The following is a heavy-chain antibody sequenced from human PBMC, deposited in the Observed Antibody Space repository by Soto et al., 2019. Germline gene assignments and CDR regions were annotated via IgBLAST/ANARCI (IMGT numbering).Heavy chain of an antibody. CDR1: GFTFSDYY. V-gene: IGHV3-11*01. Sequence: SCATSGFTFSDYYMSWIRQAPGKGLEWVSYIGTRGNTKYYADSVRGRFTISRDNAKNSLYLQMNSLRADDTAVYYCARDGTEYYGEYYDYWGQGIPVTVSS. CDR3: ARDGTEYYGEYYDY. D-gene: IGHD4-17*01. J-gene: IGHJ4*02. CDR2: IGTRGNTK.